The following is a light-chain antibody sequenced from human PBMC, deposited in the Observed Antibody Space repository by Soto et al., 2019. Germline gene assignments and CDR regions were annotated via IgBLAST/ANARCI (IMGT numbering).Light chain of an antibody. CDR3: QQSNSFPIT. J-gene: IGKJ5*01. CDR1: QDISNW. CDR2: KAS. Sequence: DLEMTQSPSSVSASVGDRVTITCRASQDISNWLAWSQQKPGEPPKLLIYKASNLQSGVPSRFSGSGSGTDFTLTINNLQPEDFATYYCQQSNSFPITFGQGTRLEIK. V-gene: IGKV1D-12*01.